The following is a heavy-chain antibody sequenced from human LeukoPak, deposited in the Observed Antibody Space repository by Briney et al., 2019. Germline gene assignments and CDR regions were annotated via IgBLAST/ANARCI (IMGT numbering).Heavy chain of an antibody. CDR3: ARAPCSSTSRYRVDAFDI. V-gene: IGHV4-59*01. D-gene: IGHD2-2*01. CDR1: GGSISSYY. Sequence: PSETLSLTCTVSGGSISSYYWSWIRQPPGKGLEWIGYIYYSGSTNYNPSLKSRVTISVDTSKNQFSLKLSSVTAADTAVYYCARAPCSSTSRYRVDAFDIWGQGTMVTVSS. J-gene: IGHJ3*02. CDR2: IYYSGST.